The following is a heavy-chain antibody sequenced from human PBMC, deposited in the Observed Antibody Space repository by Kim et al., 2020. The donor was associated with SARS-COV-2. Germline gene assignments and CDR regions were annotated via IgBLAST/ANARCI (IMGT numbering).Heavy chain of an antibody. CDR3: ARGGYDFWSGYYGSAFDY. D-gene: IGHD3-3*01. CDR1: GFTFSDYY. V-gene: IGHV3-11*01. J-gene: IGHJ4*02. CDR2: ISSSGSTI. Sequence: GGSLRLSCAASGFTFSDYYMSWIRQAPGKGLEWVSYISSSGSTIYYADSVKGRFTISRDNAKNSLYLQMNSLRAEDTAVYYCARGGYDFWSGYYGSAFDYWGQGTLVTVSS.